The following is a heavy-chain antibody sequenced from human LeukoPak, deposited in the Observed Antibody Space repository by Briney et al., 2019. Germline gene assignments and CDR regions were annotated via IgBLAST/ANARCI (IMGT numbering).Heavy chain of an antibody. D-gene: IGHD1-26*01. CDR1: GFTISSHW. J-gene: IGHJ4*02. CDR3: ARERLELRYFDC. CDR2: VKQDGSEI. V-gene: IGHV3-7*01. Sequence: GGSLRLSCAASGFTISSHWMTWVRQPPGKGLEGVANVKQDGSEIFYEDSVEGRFTISRDNAKNSLYLQMNSLRAEDTAVYYCARERLELRYFDCWGQGALVTVSS.